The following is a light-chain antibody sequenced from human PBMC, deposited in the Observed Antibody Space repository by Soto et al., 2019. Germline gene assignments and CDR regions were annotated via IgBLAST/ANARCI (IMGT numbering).Light chain of an antibody. CDR2: GAS. CDR1: QSVSNNY. V-gene: IGKV3-20*01. Sequence: EIVLTQSLGTLSLSPGERATLSWRASQSVSNNYLAWYQQKTGQAPRLLIYGASNRATGIPDRFSGSGYGTDFNLTISSLEPEDFAVYYCQHYNRWPLTFGGGTKVDIK. J-gene: IGKJ4*01. CDR3: QHYNRWPLT.